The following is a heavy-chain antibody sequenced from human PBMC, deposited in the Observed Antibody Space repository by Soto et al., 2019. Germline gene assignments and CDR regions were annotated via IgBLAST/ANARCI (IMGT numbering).Heavy chain of an antibody. J-gene: IGHJ4*02. CDR3: ARVSPVVPAAGNNY. D-gene: IGHD2-2*01. Sequence: ASVKDSCTASGYTFTSYGISCVRQSPGQGLEWMGWISAYNGNTNYAQKLQGRVTMTTDTSTSTAYMELRSLRSDDTAVYYCARVSPVVPAAGNNYWGQGTLVTVSS. V-gene: IGHV1-18*01. CDR2: ISAYNGNT. CDR1: GYTFTSYG.